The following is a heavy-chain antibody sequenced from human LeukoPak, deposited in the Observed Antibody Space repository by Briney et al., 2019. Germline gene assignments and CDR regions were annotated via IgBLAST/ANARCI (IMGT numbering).Heavy chain of an antibody. V-gene: IGHV4-39*01. D-gene: IGHD2-15*01. J-gene: IGHJ4*02. CDR2: IYYSGST. CDR3: ARVTSVVVVAATCFDY. CDR1: GGSISGSSYY. Sequence: PSETLSLTCTVSGGSISGSSYYWGWIRQPPGKGLEWIGSIYYSGSTYYNPSLKSRVTISVDTSKNQFSLKLSSVTAADTAVYYCARVTSVVVVAATCFDYWGQGTLVTVSS.